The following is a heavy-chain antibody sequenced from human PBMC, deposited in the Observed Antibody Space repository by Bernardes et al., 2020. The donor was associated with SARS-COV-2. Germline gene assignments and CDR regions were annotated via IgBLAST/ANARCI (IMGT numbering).Heavy chain of an antibody. CDR3: VRDQDYALDY. D-gene: IGHD3-16*01. J-gene: IGHJ4*02. V-gene: IGHV3-48*04. CDR2: IHLPTSAI. Sequence: GGSLRLSCVASGFTFSAYSMNWVRQAPGKGLEWISYIHLPTSAISYGDSVRGRFTISRDNAKNSIYLQMNSLRGEDTAVYYCVRDQDYALDYWGQGALVTVSS. CDR1: GFTFSAYS.